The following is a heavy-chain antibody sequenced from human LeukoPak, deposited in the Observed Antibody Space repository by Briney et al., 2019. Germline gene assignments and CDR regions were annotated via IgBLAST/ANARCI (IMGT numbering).Heavy chain of an antibody. V-gene: IGHV1-2*02. CDR3: ARDIVVVVAATQYAFGI. J-gene: IGHJ3*02. CDR2: INPNSGGT. D-gene: IGHD2-15*01. CDR1: GYTFTDYY. Sequence: ASVKVSCKASGYTFTDYYMHWVRQAPGQGLEWMGWINPNSGGTNYAQKFQGRVTMTRDTSISTAYMELSRLRSDDTAVYYCARDIVVVVAATQYAFGIWGQGTMVTVSS.